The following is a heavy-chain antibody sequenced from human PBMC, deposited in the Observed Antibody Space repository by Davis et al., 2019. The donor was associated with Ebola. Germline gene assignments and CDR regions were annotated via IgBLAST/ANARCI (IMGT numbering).Heavy chain of an antibody. V-gene: IGHV4-59*01. CDR3: AGIVVVVAAGIDP. CDR1: GGSISSYY. J-gene: IGHJ5*02. D-gene: IGHD2-15*01. Sequence: MPSETLSLTCSVSGGSISSYYWSWIRQPPGKGLEWIGYIYYSGSTNYNPSLKSRVTISVDTSKNQFSLKLSSVTAADTAVYYCAGIVVVVAAGIDPWGQGTLVTVSS. CDR2: IYYSGST.